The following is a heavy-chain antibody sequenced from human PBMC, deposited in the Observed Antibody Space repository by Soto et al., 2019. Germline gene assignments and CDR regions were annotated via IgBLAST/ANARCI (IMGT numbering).Heavy chain of an antibody. CDR3: ARDLPLYCRGDCNFDF. V-gene: IGHV3-30*03. CDR2: ISYDGGER. Sequence: QVQLVESGGGVVQSGGSLRLSCGGSGFIFSRYGMHWVRQAPGKGLEWVTGISYDGGERFYADSVKGRFTISRDNSKNRLDLQMSSLRPEDTAVYYCARDLPLYCRGDCNFDFWSQGTLVTVSS. D-gene: IGHD2-21*02. CDR1: GFIFSRYG. J-gene: IGHJ4*02.